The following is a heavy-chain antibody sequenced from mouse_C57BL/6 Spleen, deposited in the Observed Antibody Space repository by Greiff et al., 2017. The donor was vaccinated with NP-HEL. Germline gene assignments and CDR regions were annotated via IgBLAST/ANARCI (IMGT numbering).Heavy chain of an antibody. V-gene: IGHV1-80*01. J-gene: IGHJ4*01. CDR2: IYPGDGDT. Sequence: QVQLQQSGAELVKPGASVKISCKASGYAFSSYWMNWVKQRPGKGLEWIGQIYPGDGDTNYNGKFKGKATLTADKSSSTAYMQLSSLTSEDSAVYFCAKEGMVTTGEYYYAMDYWGQGTSVTVSS. D-gene: IGHD2-2*01. CDR1: GYAFSSYW. CDR3: AKEGMVTTGEYYYAMDY.